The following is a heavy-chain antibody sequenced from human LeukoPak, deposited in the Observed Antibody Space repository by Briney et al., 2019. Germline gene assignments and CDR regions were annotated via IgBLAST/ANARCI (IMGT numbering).Heavy chain of an antibody. J-gene: IGHJ6*03. CDR1: GFTFSSYA. CDR3: AKAGPRGPEGSGTNYYYMDV. V-gene: IGHV3-30*04. CDR2: ISYDGSNK. Sequence: GGSLRLSCAASGFTFSSYAMHWVRQAPGKGLEWVAVISYDGSNKYYADSVKGRFTISRDNSKNTLYLQMNSLRAEDTAVYYCAKAGPRGPEGSGTNYYYMDVWGKGTTVTISS. D-gene: IGHD3-10*01.